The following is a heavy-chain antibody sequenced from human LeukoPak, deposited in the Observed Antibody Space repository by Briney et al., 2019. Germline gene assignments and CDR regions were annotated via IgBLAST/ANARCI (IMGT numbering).Heavy chain of an antibody. CDR3: ARHLGSGSYYFPLFYYYYGMDV. Sequence: ASVKVSCKASGYTFTGYYMHWVRQAPGQGLEWMGWINPNSGGTNYAQKFQGRVTMTRDTSISTAYMELSRLRSDDTAVYYCARHLGSGSYYFPLFYYYYGMDVWGQGTTVTVSS. D-gene: IGHD3-10*01. J-gene: IGHJ6*02. CDR2: INPNSGGT. V-gene: IGHV1-2*02. CDR1: GYTFTGYY.